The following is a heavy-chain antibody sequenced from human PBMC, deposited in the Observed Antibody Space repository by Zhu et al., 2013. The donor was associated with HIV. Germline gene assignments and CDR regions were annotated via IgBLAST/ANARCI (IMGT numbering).Heavy chain of an antibody. CDR3: ARGDYDYVWGSYRRSDAFDI. J-gene: IGHJ3*02. Sequence: QVQLQESGPGLVKPSGTLSLSCAVSGGSISSTKWWSWVRQPPGKGLEWIGEISQSGDINYNPSLKSRGTISMDKSMNQFSLKLSSVTAADTAVYYCARGDYDYVWGSYRRSDAFDIWGQGTMVTVSS. CDR2: ISQSGDI. D-gene: IGHD3-16*02. V-gene: IGHV4-4*02. CDR1: GGSISSTKW.